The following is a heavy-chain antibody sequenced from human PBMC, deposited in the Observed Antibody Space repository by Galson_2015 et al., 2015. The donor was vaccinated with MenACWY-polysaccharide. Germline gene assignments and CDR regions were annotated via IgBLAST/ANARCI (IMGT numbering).Heavy chain of an antibody. CDR1: GLKFRGSG. J-gene: IGHJ4*02. Sequence: SLRLSCAASGLKFRGSGMHWVRQAPGKGLEWVAVIQYDGSQKQYIDSVKGRFTISRDNSKNTLYLEMNSLRAEDTAVYYCAKVGPPSMWEMGLDYWGQGTLVTVSS. V-gene: IGHV3-33*06. D-gene: IGHD1-26*01. CDR2: IQYDGSQK. CDR3: AKVGPPSMWEMGLDY.